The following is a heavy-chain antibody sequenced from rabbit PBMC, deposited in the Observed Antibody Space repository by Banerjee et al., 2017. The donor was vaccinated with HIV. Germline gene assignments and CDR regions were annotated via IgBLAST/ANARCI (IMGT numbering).Heavy chain of an antibody. D-gene: IGHD7-1*01. J-gene: IGHJ4*01. CDR2: IYDGSNSNT. V-gene: IGHV1S40*01. CDR3: ARGTDYNNNASFNL. CDR1: GFYFSSGYD. Sequence: QSLEESGGDLGKPGASLTLTCKASGFYFSSGYDMFWVRQAPGKGLEWIGCIYDGSNSNTYYASWAKGRFTISKSSSTTVTLQMTSLTAADTATYFCARGTDYNNNASFNLWGPGTLVTVS.